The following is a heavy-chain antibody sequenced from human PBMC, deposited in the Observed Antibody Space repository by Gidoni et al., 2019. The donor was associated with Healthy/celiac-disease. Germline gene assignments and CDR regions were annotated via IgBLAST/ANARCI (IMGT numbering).Heavy chain of an antibody. J-gene: IGHJ5*02. D-gene: IGHD2-15*01. Sequence: QVQLQESGPGLVKPSETLSLTCTVSGCSISSYYWTWIRQPPGKGLEWIGYIYYSGSTNYNPSRKSRVTISVDTSKNQFSLKLSSVTAADTAVYYCARVVVAATRFGGEIGYNWFDPWGQGTLVTVSS. CDR2: IYYSGST. V-gene: IGHV4-59*01. CDR3: ARVVVAATRFGGEIGYNWFDP. CDR1: GCSISSYY.